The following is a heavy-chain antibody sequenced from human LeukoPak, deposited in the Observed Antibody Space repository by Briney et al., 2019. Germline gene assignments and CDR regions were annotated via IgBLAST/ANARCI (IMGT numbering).Heavy chain of an antibody. V-gene: IGHV3-21*01. CDR1: GFTFSTYT. D-gene: IGHD1-1*01. CDR2: ISSRSSYI. Sequence: GGSLRLSCAASGFTFSTYTMNWVRQAPGKGLEWVSSISSRSSYIYYADSVKGRFTISRDNAKNSLYLQMNSLGAEDTAVYHCARGRLLEDRDYYYYYYMDVWGKGTTVTVSS. J-gene: IGHJ6*03. CDR3: ARGRLLEDRDYYYYYYMDV.